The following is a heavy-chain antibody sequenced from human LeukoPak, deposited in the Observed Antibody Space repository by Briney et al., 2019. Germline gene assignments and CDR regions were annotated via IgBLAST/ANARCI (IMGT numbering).Heavy chain of an antibody. V-gene: IGHV4-59*01. J-gene: IGHJ4*02. CDR2: IYYSGST. CDR1: GGSISSYY. D-gene: IGHD3-10*01. Sequence: SETLSLTCTVSGGSISSYYWSWIRQPPGKGLEWIGYIYYSGSTNYSPSLKSRVTISVDTSKNQFSLKLSSVTAADTAVYYCARAGSPFGEFTFDYWGQGTLVTVSS. CDR3: ARAGSPFGEFTFDY.